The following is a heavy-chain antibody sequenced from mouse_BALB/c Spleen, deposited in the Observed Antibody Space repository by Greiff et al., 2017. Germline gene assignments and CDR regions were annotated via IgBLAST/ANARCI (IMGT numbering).Heavy chain of an antibody. CDR2: IDPSDSYT. CDR3: AHYDYGYAMDY. J-gene: IGHJ4*01. CDR1: GYTFTSYW. D-gene: IGHD2-4*01. V-gene: IGHV1-59*01. Sequence: QVQLQQPGAELVKPGASVKMSCKASGYTFTSYWMHWVKQRPGQGLEWIGVIDPSDSYTSYNQKFKGKATLTVDTSSSTAYMQLSSLTSEDSAVYYCAHYDYGYAMDYWGQGTSVTVSS.